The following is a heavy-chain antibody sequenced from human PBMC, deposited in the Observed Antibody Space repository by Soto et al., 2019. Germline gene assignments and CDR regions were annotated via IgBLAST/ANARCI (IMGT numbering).Heavy chain of an antibody. CDR2: ISYDGSNK. CDR3: AKTRYENPTIFGEFDY. Sequence: QVQLVESGGGVVQPGRSLRLSCAASGFTFSSYGMHWVRQAPGKGLEWVAVISYDGSNKYYADSVKGRFTISRDNSKNTLYLQMNSLRAEDTAVYYCAKTRYENPTIFGEFDYWGQGTLVTVSS. J-gene: IGHJ4*02. CDR1: GFTFSSYG. D-gene: IGHD3-3*01. V-gene: IGHV3-30*18.